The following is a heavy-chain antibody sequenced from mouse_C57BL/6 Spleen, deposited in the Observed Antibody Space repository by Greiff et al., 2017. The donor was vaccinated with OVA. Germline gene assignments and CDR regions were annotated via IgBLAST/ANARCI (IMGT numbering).Heavy chain of an antibody. CDR3: ARDESSRDWYFDV. CDR2: INPSNGGT. J-gene: IGHJ1*03. D-gene: IGHD1-3*01. CDR1: GYTFTSYW. V-gene: IGHV1-53*01. Sequence: QVQLQQPGTELVKPGASVKLSCKASGYTFTSYWMHWVKQRPGQGLEWIGNINPSNGGTNYNEKFKSKAPLTVDKSSSTAYMQLSSLNSEDSAVYSCARDESSRDWYFDVGGTGTTVTVSS.